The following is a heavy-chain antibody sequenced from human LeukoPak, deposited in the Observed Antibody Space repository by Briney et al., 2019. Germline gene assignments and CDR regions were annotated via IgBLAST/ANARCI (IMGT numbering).Heavy chain of an antibody. CDR2: IYYSGST. Sequence: PSETLSLTCTVSGGSISSYYWSWIRQPPGKELEWIGYIYYSGSTNYNPSLKSRVTISVDTSKNQFSLKLSSVTAADTAVYYCASVPESGYCSSTSCYEGSEYFQHWGQGTLVTVSS. CDR3: ASVPESGYCSSTSCYEGSEYFQH. J-gene: IGHJ1*01. D-gene: IGHD2-2*01. V-gene: IGHV4-59*01. CDR1: GGSISSYY.